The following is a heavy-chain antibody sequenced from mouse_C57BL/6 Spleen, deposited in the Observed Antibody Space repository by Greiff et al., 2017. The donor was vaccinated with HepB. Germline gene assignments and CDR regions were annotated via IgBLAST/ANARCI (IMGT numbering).Heavy chain of an antibody. CDR2: IDPSDSET. CDR3: ARFVDYYAMDY. J-gene: IGHJ4*01. Sequence: QVQLQQSGAELVRPGSSVKLSCKASGYTFTSYWMHWVKQRPIQGLEWIGNIDPSDSETHYNQKFKDKATLTVDKSSSTAYMQLSSLTSEVSAVYYCARFVDYYAMDYWGQGTSVTVSS. V-gene: IGHV1-52*01. CDR1: GYTFTSYW.